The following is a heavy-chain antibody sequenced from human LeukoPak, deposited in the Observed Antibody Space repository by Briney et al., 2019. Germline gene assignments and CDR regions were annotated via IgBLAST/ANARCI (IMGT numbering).Heavy chain of an antibody. V-gene: IGHV4-30-4*08. Sequence: SETLSLTCTVSGGSISSGDYYWSWIRQPPGKGLEWIGYIYYSGSTSYNPSLKSRVTISVDTSKNQFSLKLSSVTAAETAVYYCDRVTSVFRYFAWSYGDYYYMDVWGKGPTVTVSS. CDR1: GGSISSGDYY. D-gene: IGHD3-9*01. J-gene: IGHJ6*03. CDR3: DRVTSVFRYFAWSYGDYYYMDV. CDR2: IYYSGST.